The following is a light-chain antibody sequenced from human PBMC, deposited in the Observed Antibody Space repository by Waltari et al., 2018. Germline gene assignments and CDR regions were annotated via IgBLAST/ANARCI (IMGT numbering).Light chain of an antibody. CDR3: QQYNSYPWT. V-gene: IGKV3-11*01. Sequence: EIVLTQSPATLSLSPGERATLSCRASQSVSNSLAWYQHTPGQAPRLLIYDASKRATGIPARFSGSGSGTDFTLTISSLEPDDFATYYCQQYNSYPWTFGQGTKVEIK. CDR1: QSVSNS. J-gene: IGKJ1*01. CDR2: DAS.